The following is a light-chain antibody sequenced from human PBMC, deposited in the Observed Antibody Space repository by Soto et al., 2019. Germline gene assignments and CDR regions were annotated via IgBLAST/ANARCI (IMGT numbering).Light chain of an antibody. J-gene: IGKJ4*01. CDR1: QSVSSNY. CDR2: GAS. CDR3: QQYGSSPLT. Sequence: EIVLTQSPGTLSLSPGERATLSCRASQSVSSNYLAWYQQKPGQAPRLLIYGASSRATGIPDRFSGSGSGTDFIVTISRLEPEDFGLYYCQQYGSSPLTFGGGTNVEIK. V-gene: IGKV3-20*01.